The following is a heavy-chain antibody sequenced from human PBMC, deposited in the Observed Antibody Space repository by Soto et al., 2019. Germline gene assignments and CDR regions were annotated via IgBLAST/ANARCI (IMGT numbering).Heavy chain of an antibody. D-gene: IGHD6-13*01. J-gene: IGHJ4*02. V-gene: IGHV4-30-2*01. Sequence: QLQLQESGSGLVKPSQTLSLTCAVSGGSISSGGYSWSWIRQPPGKGLEWIGYIYHSGSTYYNPSLKSRVTISVDRSKNQFSLKLSSVTAADTAVYYFANSHAGAHITAAVHWGQGTLVTVSS. CDR1: GGSISSGGYS. CDR3: ANSHAGAHITAAVH. CDR2: IYHSGST.